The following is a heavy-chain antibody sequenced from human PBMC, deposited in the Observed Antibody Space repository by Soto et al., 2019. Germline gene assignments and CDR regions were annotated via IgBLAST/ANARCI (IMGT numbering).Heavy chain of an antibody. V-gene: IGHV4-61*01. CDR1: GGSVSTGMKY. D-gene: IGHD3-10*01. CDR2: MYKTGET. CDR3: MKAHESGDFLGMSV. Sequence: PSETLSLTCTVSGGSVSTGMKYWGWVRQPPGKALEFIGYMYKTGETLLNSSLKSRVTLSMETSKNQFSLTLSSVTAADTAVYFCMKAHESGDFLGMSVWGPGTTFTVSS. J-gene: IGHJ6*02.